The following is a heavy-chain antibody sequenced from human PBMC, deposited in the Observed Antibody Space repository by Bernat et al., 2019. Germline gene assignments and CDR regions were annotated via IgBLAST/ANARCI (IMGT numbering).Heavy chain of an antibody. Sequence: QVQLQQWGAGLLKPSETLSLTCVVHGGSFSGYYWSWIRQPPGKGLEWIGEINHSGSTNYNPSLKSRVTISVDTSKNQFSLKLSSVTAADTAVYYCARGTIFGVDWGQGTLVTVSS. J-gene: IGHJ4*02. CDR3: ARGTIFGVD. CDR1: GGSFSGYY. V-gene: IGHV4-34*01. CDR2: INHSGST. D-gene: IGHD3-3*01.